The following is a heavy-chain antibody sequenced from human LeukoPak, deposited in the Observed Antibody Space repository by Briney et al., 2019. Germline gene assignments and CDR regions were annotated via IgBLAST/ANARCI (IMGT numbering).Heavy chain of an antibody. D-gene: IGHD6-19*01. CDR2: IFTTGST. CDR3: ATNGWYCLDH. V-gene: IGHV4-61*02. Sequence: PSETLSLTCTVSGDSISSGTYYWSWIRQPAGKGLEWIGRIFTTGSTNYNPSLKSRVTISIDTSNNHFSLRLTSVTAADTAVYYCATNGWYCLDHWGQGALVTVSS. CDR1: GDSISSGTYY. J-gene: IGHJ1*01.